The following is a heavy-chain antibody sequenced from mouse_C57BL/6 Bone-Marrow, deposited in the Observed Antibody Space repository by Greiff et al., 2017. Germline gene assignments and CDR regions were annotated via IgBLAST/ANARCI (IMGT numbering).Heavy chain of an antibody. CDR2: ISDGGSYT. V-gene: IGHV5-4*01. CDR1: GFTFSSYA. CDR3: ASGGYGTFDY. D-gene: IGHD2-10*02. Sequence: DVQLVESGGGLVKPGGSLKLSCAASGFTFSSYAMSWVRQTPEKRLEWVATISDGGSYTYYPDNVKGRFTISRDNAKNNLYLQMSHLKSEDTAMYYCASGGYGTFDYWGQGTTLTVSS. J-gene: IGHJ2*01.